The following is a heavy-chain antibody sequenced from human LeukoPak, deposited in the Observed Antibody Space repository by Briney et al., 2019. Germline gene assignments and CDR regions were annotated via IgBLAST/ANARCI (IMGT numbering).Heavy chain of an antibody. CDR2: IYYNENT. CDR3: ARGVVITEYNWFDP. CDR1: GGSISSYY. V-gene: IGHV4-59*01. Sequence: SETLSLTCTVSGGSISSYYWSWIRQPPGKGLELIGYIYYNENTKYNPSLKSRFTISVDTSKNHFSLNLSSVTAADTAVYYCARGVVITEYNWFDPWGQGTLVTVSS. D-gene: IGHD3-3*01. J-gene: IGHJ5*02.